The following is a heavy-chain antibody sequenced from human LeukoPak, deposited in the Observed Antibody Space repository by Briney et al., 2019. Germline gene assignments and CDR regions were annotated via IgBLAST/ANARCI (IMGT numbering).Heavy chain of an antibody. CDR2: INAYNGDT. V-gene: IGHV1-18*04. CDR3: ARDGSGHWFDP. CDR1: GYTFNTYG. Sequence: ASVKVSCKASGYTFNTYGISWVRQAPGQGLEWMGWINAYNGDTNHAQKFQGRVTMTTDTSTTTAHMELGSLRSDDTAVYYCARDGSGHWFDPWGQGTLVTASS. J-gene: IGHJ5*02. D-gene: IGHD6-25*01.